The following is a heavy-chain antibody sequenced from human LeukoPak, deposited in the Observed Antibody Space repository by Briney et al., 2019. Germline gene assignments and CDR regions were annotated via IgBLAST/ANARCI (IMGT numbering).Heavy chain of an antibody. CDR2: IGTAGDT. Sequence: GGSLRLSCAASGFTFSSYDMHWVRQPTGKGLEWVSVIGTAGDTYYPGSVKGRFTISRENAKNSLYLQMNSLRAGDTAVYYCARGTNYDILTGYYTGRGSWYFDLWGRGTLVTVFS. V-gene: IGHV3-13*04. CDR3: ARGTNYDILTGYYTGRGSWYFDL. D-gene: IGHD3-9*01. CDR1: GFTFSSYD. J-gene: IGHJ2*01.